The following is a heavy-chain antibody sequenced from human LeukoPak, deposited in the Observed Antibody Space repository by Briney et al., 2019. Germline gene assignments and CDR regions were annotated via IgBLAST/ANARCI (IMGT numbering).Heavy chain of an antibody. Sequence: PGGSLRLSCAASGFTFSGSAMHWVRQASGKGLEWVGRIRSKANSYATAYAASVKGGFTISRDDSKNTAYLQMNSLKTEDTAVYYCTRRDGDGDYWGQGTLVTVSS. J-gene: IGHJ4*02. CDR2: IRSKANSYAT. D-gene: IGHD4-17*01. CDR1: GFTFSGSA. V-gene: IGHV3-73*01. CDR3: TRRDGDGDY.